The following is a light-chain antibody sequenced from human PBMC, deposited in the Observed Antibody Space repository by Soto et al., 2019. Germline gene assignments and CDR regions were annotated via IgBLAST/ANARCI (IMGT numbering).Light chain of an antibody. J-gene: IGKJ1*01. CDR1: QSISSY. V-gene: IGKV1-39*01. Sequence: DIQMTQSPSSLSASVGDRVTITCRASQSISSYLNWYQQKPGKAPKVLIYSASSLQSGVPSRFSGRGSGTDFTLTISSLQPEDFATYYCQQSYSTLWTFGQGTKVEIK. CDR2: SAS. CDR3: QQSYSTLWT.